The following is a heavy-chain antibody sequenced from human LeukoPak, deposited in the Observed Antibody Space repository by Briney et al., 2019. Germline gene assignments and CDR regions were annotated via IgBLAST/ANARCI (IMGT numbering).Heavy chain of an antibody. CDR2: ISSSSTYL. V-gene: IGHV3-21*01. CDR1: GFTFSTYT. CDR3: ARTTYGSPCAFDL. Sequence: GGPLRLSCAASGFTFSTYTIHWVRQPPGKGLEWVSSISSSSTYLYYADSVRGRFTISRDDAKSSLYLQMNSLRAEDTAVYHCARTTYGSPCAFDLWGQGTLVTVSS. D-gene: IGHD4-17*01. J-gene: IGHJ5*02.